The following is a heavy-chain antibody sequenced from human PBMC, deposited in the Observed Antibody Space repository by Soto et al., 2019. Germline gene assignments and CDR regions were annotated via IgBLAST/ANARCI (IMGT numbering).Heavy chain of an antibody. CDR2: ISYDGSNK. CDR3: ARVEGFRSIPPRQSAFDF. V-gene: IGHV3-30-3*01. Sequence: PGGSLRLSCAASGFSRSSYAMHWVRQAPGKGLEWVAVISYDGSNKYYADSVKGRFTISRDNSKNTLCLQMNSLRAEGTAVYYFARVEGFRSIPPRQSAFDFWGQATMVTVS. D-gene: IGHD6-6*01. J-gene: IGHJ3*01. CDR1: GFSRSSYA.